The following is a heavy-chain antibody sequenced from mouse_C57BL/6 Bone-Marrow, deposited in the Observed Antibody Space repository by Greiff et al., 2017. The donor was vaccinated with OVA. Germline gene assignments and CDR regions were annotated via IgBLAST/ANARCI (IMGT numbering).Heavy chain of an antibody. V-gene: IGHV5-17*01. D-gene: IGHD1-1*01. J-gene: IGHJ1*03. CDR2: ISSGSSTI. CDR1: GFTFSDYG. Sequence: EVKLVESGGGLVKPGGSLKLSCAASGFTFSDYGMHWVRQAPEKGLEWVAYISSGSSTIYYADTVKGRFTISRDNAKNTLFLQRTSLRSEDTAMYYCARPYYYGSSFHWYFDVWGTGTTVTVSS. CDR3: ARPYYYGSSFHWYFDV.